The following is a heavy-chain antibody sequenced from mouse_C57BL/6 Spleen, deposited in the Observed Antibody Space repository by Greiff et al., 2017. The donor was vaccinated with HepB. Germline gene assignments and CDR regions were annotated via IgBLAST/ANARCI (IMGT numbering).Heavy chain of an antibody. CDR2: IYPGDGDT. CDR1: GYAFSSSW. CDR3: ARVPDYY. J-gene: IGHJ2*01. Sequence: VQGVESGPELVKPGASVKISCKASGYAFSSSWMNWVKQRPGKGLEWIGRIYPGDGDTNYNGKFKGKATLTADKSSSTAYMQLSSLTSEDSAVYFCARVPDYYWGQGTTLTVSS. V-gene: IGHV1-82*01.